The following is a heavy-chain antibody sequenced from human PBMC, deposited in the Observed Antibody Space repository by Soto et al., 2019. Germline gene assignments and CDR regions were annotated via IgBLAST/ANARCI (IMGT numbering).Heavy chain of an antibody. Sequence: GESLKISCKASGYIFTRYWIGWVRQMPGKGLEWMGIIYPGDSDTRDSPSFHGQVTISVDKSVSTAYLQWSSLKASYTPMYDWARPSDFWSAYYPSYFDTWGQGTLVTVSS. CDR2: IYPGDSDT. J-gene: IGHJ4*02. CDR1: GYIFTRYW. D-gene: IGHD3-3*01. CDR3: ARPSDFWSAYYPSYFDT. V-gene: IGHV5-51*01.